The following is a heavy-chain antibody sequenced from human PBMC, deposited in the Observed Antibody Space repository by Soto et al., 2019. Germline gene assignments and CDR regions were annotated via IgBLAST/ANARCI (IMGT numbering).Heavy chain of an antibody. J-gene: IGHJ3*02. V-gene: IGHV3-23*01. CDR2: ISAGGENT. Sequence: GGSLRLSCAASGFTFRNYAMSWVRQAPGKGLEWVSGISAGGENTYYADSVKGRYTISRDNSKNTLYLQMNSLRAEDTAVYYCAKDFWSGHSLQGSEPDAFDIWGHGTMVTVSS. CDR1: GFTFRNYA. D-gene: IGHD3-3*01. CDR3: AKDFWSGHSLQGSEPDAFDI.